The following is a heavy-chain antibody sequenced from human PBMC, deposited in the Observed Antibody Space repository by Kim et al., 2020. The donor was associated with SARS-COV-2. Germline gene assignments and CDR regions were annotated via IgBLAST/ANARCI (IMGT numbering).Heavy chain of an antibody. Sequence: GGSLRLSCVASGFTFSTNAMGWGRKAPGKGLEWVAGIGGDESRNYAESVKGRFTISRDNSKNTLYLQMNSLRAEDTAVYYCAKDIHYYAMDVWGQGTTVTVSS. D-gene: IGHD2-2*02. CDR3: AKDIHYYAMDV. CDR1: GFTFSTNA. J-gene: IGHJ6*02. V-gene: IGHV3-23*01. CDR2: IGGDESR.